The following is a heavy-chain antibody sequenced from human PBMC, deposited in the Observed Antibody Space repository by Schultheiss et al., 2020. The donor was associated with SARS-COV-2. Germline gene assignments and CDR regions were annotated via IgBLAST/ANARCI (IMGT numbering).Heavy chain of an antibody. Sequence: GGSLRLSCAASGFTFSSYAMSWVRQAPGKGLEWVSAISGSGGSTYYADSVKGRFTISRDNSKNTLYLQMNSLRAEDTAVYYCAKSFKTRIVVVPAAPTWGQGTLVTVS. J-gene: IGHJ5*02. CDR2: ISGSGGST. CDR1: GFTFSSYA. D-gene: IGHD2-2*01. CDR3: AKSFKTRIVVVPAAPT. V-gene: IGHV3-23*01.